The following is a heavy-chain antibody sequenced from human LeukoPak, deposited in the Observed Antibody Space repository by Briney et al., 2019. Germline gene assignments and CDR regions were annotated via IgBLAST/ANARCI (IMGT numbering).Heavy chain of an antibody. Sequence: PGRSLRLSCAASGFTFSSYGMHWVRQAPGKGLEWVAVIWYDGSNKYHADSVKGRFTISRDNSKNTLYLQMNSLRAEDTAVYYCARGRGYDSGAYNYAFSDYWGQGTLVTVSS. CDR3: ARGRGYDSGAYNYAFSDY. J-gene: IGHJ4*02. D-gene: IGHD3-22*01. CDR2: IWYDGSNK. CDR1: GFTFSSYG. V-gene: IGHV3-33*01.